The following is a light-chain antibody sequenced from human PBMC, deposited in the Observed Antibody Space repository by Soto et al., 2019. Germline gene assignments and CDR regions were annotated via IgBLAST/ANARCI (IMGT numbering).Light chain of an antibody. CDR3: QQYGSSPWT. V-gene: IGKV3-20*01. CDR1: QSVSSSY. CDR2: DAS. Sequence: EIVLTQSPGTLSLSPGERATLACRASQSVSSSYLGWYQQKPGQAPRLLIYDASSRATGIPDRFSGSESGTDFTLTISRLEPEDFAVYYCQQYGSSPWTFGQRTKVEVK. J-gene: IGKJ1*01.